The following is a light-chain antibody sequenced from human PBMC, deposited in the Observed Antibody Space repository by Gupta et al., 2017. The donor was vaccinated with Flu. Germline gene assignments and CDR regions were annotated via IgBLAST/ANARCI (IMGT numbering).Light chain of an antibody. Sequence: DIQMTQSPSSLSAFVGDKVTITCRTSQSISDYLNWYQQKPGKTPKLLIYAASSLQSGVPSRFIGSGSGTDFTLTISGLQPDDIATYYCQESANTPYIFGGGTKVEIK. CDR2: AAS. CDR1: QSISDY. V-gene: IGKV1-39*01. J-gene: IGKJ4*01. CDR3: QESANTPYI.